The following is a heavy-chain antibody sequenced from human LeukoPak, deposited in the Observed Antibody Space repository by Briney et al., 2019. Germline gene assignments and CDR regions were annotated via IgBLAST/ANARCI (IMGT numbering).Heavy chain of an antibody. Sequence: SETLSLTCTVSGGSISSYYWSWIRQPPGKGLEWMGYIYYSGSTNYNPSLTTRVTMSVDTSKNPFSQKLSSVTAADTAVYYCASSWQPGYSSSWYFAFDIWGQGTMVTVSS. CDR3: ASSWQPGYSSSWYFAFDI. CDR2: IYYSGST. D-gene: IGHD6-13*01. V-gene: IGHV4-59*08. CDR1: GGSISSYY. J-gene: IGHJ3*02.